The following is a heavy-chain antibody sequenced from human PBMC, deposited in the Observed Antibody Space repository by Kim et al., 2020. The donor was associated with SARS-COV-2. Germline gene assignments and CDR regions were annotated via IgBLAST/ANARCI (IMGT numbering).Heavy chain of an antibody. CDR1: DFIFSNYW. Sequence: GGSLRLSCAVSDFIFSNYWMHWVRQVPGKGLVWVSRINNDGIGTSYADSVKGRFTISRDNAKNTLYLQMNSLRAEDTAVYYCARGRTWYNSAFDYWGQGTLVTVSS. CDR2: INNDGIGT. CDR3: ARGRTWYNSAFDY. D-gene: IGHD1-20*01. J-gene: IGHJ4*02. V-gene: IGHV3-74*01.